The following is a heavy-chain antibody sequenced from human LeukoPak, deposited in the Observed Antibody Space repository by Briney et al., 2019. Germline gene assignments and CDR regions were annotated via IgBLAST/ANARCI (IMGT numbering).Heavy chain of an antibody. CDR3: ATGSRLGSYNWFEP. J-gene: IGHJ5*02. Sequence: SETLSLTCAVYGASFSGYYWTWIRQPPGKGLEWIGEIDHSGSTKYNPSLKGRLIISLDTSKNQFSLDLTSVTAADTAIYYCATGSRLGSYNWFEPWGQGTLVTVSS. CDR2: IDHSGST. CDR1: GASFSGYY. V-gene: IGHV4-34*01.